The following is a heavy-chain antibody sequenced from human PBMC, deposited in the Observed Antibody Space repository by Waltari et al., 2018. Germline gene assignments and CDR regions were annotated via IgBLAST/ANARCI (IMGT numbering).Heavy chain of an antibody. J-gene: IGHJ5*02. CDR3: ARARNPIAAAGTNWFDP. CDR1: GYSISSGYY. Sequence: QVQLQESGPGLVKPSETLSLTCAVSGYSISSGYYWGWLRQPPGKGLEWIGSIYHSGSTYYNPSLKSRVTISVDTSKNQFSLKLSSVTAADTAVYYCARARNPIAAAGTNWFDPWGQGTLVTVSS. D-gene: IGHD6-13*01. CDR2: IYHSGST. V-gene: IGHV4-38-2*01.